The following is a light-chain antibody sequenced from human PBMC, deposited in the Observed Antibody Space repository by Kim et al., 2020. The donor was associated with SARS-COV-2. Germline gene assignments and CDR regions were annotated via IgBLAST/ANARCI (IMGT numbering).Light chain of an antibody. J-gene: IGKJ5*01. CDR3: QQRYAWRIT. Sequence: EIVLTQSPATLSLSQGERATLSCRASQSIYTYLAWYQQRPGQAPSLLIYDASYRAAGIPGRFTGSGSETDFTITISSLEPEDFAFYYGQQRYAWRITFGQGTRMEIK. CDR2: DAS. V-gene: IGKV3-11*01. CDR1: QSIYTY.